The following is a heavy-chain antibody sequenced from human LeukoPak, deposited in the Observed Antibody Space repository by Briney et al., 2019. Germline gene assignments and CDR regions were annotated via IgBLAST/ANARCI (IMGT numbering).Heavy chain of an antibody. CDR1: GLTVSSNY. J-gene: IGHJ4*02. Sequence: GGSLRLSCAASGLTVSSNYMSWVRQAPGKGLECVSVIYSGGSTYYADSVKGRFTISRDNSGNTLYLQMNSLRAEDTAVYYCARCNGGYYPQPFDYWGQGTLVTVSS. V-gene: IGHV3-53*01. CDR3: ARCNGGYYPQPFDY. CDR2: IYSGGST. D-gene: IGHD3-22*01.